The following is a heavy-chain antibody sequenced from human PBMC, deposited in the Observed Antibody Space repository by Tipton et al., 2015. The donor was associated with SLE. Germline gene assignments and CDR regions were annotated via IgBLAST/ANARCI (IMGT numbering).Heavy chain of an antibody. CDR1: GGSFSGYY. J-gene: IGHJ3*02. Sequence: AGLVKPSETLSLTCAVYGGSFSGYYWSWIRQPPGKGLEWIGYIYYSGSTNYNPSLKSRVTISGDTSKNQFSLRLTSLAAADTAVYFCARVMRGGSPARAFDIWGQGTMVTVSS. V-gene: IGHV4-34*11. CDR3: ARVMRGGSPARAFDI. D-gene: IGHD1-26*01. CDR2: IYYSGST.